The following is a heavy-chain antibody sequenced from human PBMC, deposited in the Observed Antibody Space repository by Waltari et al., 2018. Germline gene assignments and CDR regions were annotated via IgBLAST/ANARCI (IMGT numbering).Heavy chain of an antibody. CDR3: ARNYRTTGTFDY. Sequence: QVQLVQSGAEVKKPGASVKVSCKASGYTFTSYDFNWVRQATGQGLEWLGWMNPSTGDTGYAQKFHGRITITRDTSINTAYMELRSLRSDDTAIYYCARNYRTTGTFDYWGQGALVTVSS. J-gene: IGHJ4*02. V-gene: IGHV1-8*03. D-gene: IGHD1-1*01. CDR1: GYTFTSYD. CDR2: MNPSTGDT.